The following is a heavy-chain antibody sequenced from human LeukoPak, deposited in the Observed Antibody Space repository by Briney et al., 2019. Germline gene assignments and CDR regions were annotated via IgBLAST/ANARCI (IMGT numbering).Heavy chain of an antibody. CDR3: ARDSMITGNRYYYYGMDV. J-gene: IGHJ6*02. CDR1: GFTFSTYG. CDR2: ISYDGKVK. Sequence: GGSLRLSCAASGFTFSTYGMQWVRQAPSKGLEWVGVISYDGKVKYYGDSVKGRFTISRDNSKNMLYLQMNSLRTEDTAVYYCARDSMITGNRYYYYGMDVWGQGTTVTVSS. V-gene: IGHV3-30*03. D-gene: IGHD1-20*01.